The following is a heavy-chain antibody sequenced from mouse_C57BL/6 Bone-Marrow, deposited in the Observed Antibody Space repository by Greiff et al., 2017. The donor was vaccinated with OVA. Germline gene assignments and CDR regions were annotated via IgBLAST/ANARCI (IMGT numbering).Heavy chain of an antibody. J-gene: IGHJ1*03. V-gene: IGHV3-6*01. CDR1: GYSITSGYY. CDR3: AREEKRGHLPPYFDV. Sequence: EVKLEESGPGLVKPSQSLSLTCSVTGYSITSGYYWNWIRQFPGNKLEWMGYISYDGSNNYNPSLKNRISITRDTSKNQFFLKLNSVTTEDTATYYCAREEKRGHLPPYFDVWGTGTTVTVSS. D-gene: IGHD2-1*01. CDR2: ISYDGSN.